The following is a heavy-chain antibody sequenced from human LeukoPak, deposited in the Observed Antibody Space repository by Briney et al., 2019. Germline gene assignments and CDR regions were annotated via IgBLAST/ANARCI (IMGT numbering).Heavy chain of an antibody. V-gene: IGHV4-39*01. CDR2: IYYSGST. CDR3: ARQAAYDYVWGSQLYYFDY. D-gene: IGHD3-16*01. Sequence: SETLSLTCTVSGGSISSSSYYWGWIRQPPGNGLEWIGSIYYSGSTYYNPSLKSRVTISVDTSKNQFSLKLSSVTAADTAVYYCARQAAYDYVWGSQLYYFDYWGQGTLVTVSS. J-gene: IGHJ4*02. CDR1: GGSISSSSYY.